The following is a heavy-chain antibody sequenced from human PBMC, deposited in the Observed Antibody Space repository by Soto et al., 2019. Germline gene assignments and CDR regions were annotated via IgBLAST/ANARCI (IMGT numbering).Heavy chain of an antibody. CDR1: GGSISSSSYY. V-gene: IGHV4-39*01. D-gene: IGHD3-22*01. J-gene: IGHJ4*02. CDR3: ARHEVPYYYDSSGYIPVY. CDR2: IYYSGST. Sequence: SETLSLTCTVSGGSISSSSYYWGLIREPPWKGLEWIGSIYYSGSTYYNPSLKSRVTISVDTSKNQFSLKLSSVTAADTAVYYCARHEVPYYYDSSGYIPVYWGQGTLVTVSS.